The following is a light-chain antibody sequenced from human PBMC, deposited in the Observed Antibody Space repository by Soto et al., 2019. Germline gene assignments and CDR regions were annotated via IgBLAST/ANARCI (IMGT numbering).Light chain of an antibody. CDR3: QQYNKWPLIT. V-gene: IGKV3-15*01. J-gene: IGKJ5*01. CDR1: QSLRSD. CDR2: DAS. Sequence: EIVMTQSPATLSVSPGERATLSCRASQSLRSDLAWYQQKPGQAPRLLIFDASTRATGIPARFSGSGSGTEFTLTISGLQSEDFAIYYCQQYNKWPLITFGQGTRLEIK.